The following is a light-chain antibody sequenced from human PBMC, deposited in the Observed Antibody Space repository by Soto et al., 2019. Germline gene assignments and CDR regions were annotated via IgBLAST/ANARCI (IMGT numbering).Light chain of an antibody. V-gene: IGLV2-11*01. J-gene: IGLJ2*01. CDR3: CSYAGSYTL. Sequence: QSALTQPRSVSGSPGQSVTISCTGTSSDVGGYNFVSWYQQYPGKVPKLIIYDVSQRLSGVPDRFSASKSDNTASLTISGLQAEDEADYYCCSYAGSYTLFGGGTKLTVL. CDR1: SSDVGGYNF. CDR2: DVS.